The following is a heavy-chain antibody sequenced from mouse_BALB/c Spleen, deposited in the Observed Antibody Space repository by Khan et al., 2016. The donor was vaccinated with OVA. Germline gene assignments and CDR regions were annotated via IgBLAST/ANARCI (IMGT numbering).Heavy chain of an antibody. J-gene: IGHJ2*01. Sequence: QVQLKESGAELARPGASVKMSCKASGYTFTNYTMHWVKQRPGQGLEWIGYINPSSGYTNYNQNFNDKATLTTDRSSSTAYMQLSSLTSDDSAVYYCVRIPSPPYYFDYWGQGTTLTVSS. CDR2: INPSSGYT. CDR1: GYTFTNYT. V-gene: IGHV1-4*01. CDR3: VRIPSPPYYFDY.